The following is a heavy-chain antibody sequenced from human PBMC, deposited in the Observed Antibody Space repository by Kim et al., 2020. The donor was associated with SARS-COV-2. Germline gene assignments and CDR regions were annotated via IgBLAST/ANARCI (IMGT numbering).Heavy chain of an antibody. CDR3: ATDNLLSSGWYYFDY. V-gene: IGHV6-1*01. D-gene: IGHD6-19*01. J-gene: IGHJ4*02. Sequence: AVSVKSRININPDTSKNQFSLQLNSVTPEDTAVYYCATDNLLSSGWYYFDYWGQGTLVTVSS.